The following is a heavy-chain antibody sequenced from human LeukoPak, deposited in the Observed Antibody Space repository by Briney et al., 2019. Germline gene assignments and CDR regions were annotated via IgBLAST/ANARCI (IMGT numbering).Heavy chain of an antibody. J-gene: IGHJ4*02. V-gene: IGHV1-18*01. Sequence: ASVKVSCKASGYTFTSYDINWVRQATGQGLEWMGWISAYNGNTNYAQKLQGRVTMTTDTSTSTAYMELRSLRSDDTAVYYCARDRSGGDCYDYWGQGTLVTVSS. D-gene: IGHD2-15*01. CDR2: ISAYNGNT. CDR1: GYTFTSYD. CDR3: ARDRSGGDCYDY.